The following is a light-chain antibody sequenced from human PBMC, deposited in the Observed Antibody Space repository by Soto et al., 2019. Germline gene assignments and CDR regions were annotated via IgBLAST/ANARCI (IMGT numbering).Light chain of an antibody. J-gene: IGLJ1*01. V-gene: IGLV2-8*01. CDR3: SSYAGSNNYV. Sequence: QSVLTQPPSASGSPGQSVTISCTGNSSDVGGYNYVFWYQQHPGKAPKLMIYEVSKRPSGVPDRFSGSKSGNTASLTVSGLQAEDEADYYCSSYAGSNNYVFGTGTKVTVL. CDR2: EVS. CDR1: SSDVGGYNY.